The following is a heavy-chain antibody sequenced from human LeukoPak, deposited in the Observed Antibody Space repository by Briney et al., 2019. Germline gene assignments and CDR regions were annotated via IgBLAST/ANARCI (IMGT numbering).Heavy chain of an antibody. Sequence: PGGSLRLSCVASGFTFSTYWMSWVRQAPGKGLEWVANLKQDGSVKHYVDSVKGRFTISRDNAKNSLYLQMTNLRAEDMAVYYCATSADSPGNSWGQGTLITVSS. V-gene: IGHV3-7*01. CDR3: ATSADSPGNS. D-gene: IGHD4-23*01. CDR2: LKQDGSVK. CDR1: GFTFSTYW. J-gene: IGHJ4*02.